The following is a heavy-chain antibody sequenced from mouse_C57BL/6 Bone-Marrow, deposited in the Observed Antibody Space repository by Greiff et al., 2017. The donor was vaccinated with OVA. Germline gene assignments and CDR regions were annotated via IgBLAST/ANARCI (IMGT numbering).Heavy chain of an antibody. CDR2: IDPSDSYT. CDR3: ARLDGNSV. V-gene: IGHV1-50*01. Sequence: QVQLKQSGAELVKPGASVKLSCKASGYTFTSYWMQWVKQRPGQGLEWIGEIDPSDSYTNYNQKFKGKATLTVDTSSSTAYMQLSSLTSEDSAVYYCARLDGNSVWGQGTTLTVSS. CDR1: GYTFTSYW. D-gene: IGHD2-1*01. J-gene: IGHJ2*01.